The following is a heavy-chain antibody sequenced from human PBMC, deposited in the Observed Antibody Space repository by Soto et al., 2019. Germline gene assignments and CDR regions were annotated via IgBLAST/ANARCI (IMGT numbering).Heavy chain of an antibody. Sequence: LSLTCTVSGGSISSSSYYWGWIRQPPGKGLEWIGSIYYSGSTYYNPSLKSRVTISVDTSKNQFSLKLSSVTAADTAVYYCARQAEDSYGTFDYWGQGTLVTVSS. CDR3: ARQAEDSYGTFDY. CDR2: IYYSGST. V-gene: IGHV4-39*01. CDR1: GGSISSSSYY. J-gene: IGHJ4*02. D-gene: IGHD5-18*01.